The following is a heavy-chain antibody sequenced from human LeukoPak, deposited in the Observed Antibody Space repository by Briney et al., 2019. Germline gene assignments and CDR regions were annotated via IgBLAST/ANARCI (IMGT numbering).Heavy chain of an antibody. D-gene: IGHD3-16*02. V-gene: IGHV4-4*07. J-gene: IGHJ4*02. CDR2: IYTSGST. Sequence: SETLSLTCTAAGGSISSYYWSWIRQPAGKGLEWIGRIYTSGSTNYNPSLKSRVTMSVDTSKNQFSLKLSSVTAADTAVYYCARHALARLGELSLAVDYWGQGTLVTVSS. CDR3: ARHALARLGELSLAVDY. CDR1: GGSISSYY.